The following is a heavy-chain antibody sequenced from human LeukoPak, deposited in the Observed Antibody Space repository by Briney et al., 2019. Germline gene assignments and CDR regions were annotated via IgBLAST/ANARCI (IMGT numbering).Heavy chain of an antibody. CDR1: GYTFTRYY. D-gene: IGHD2-15*01. CDR3: AREGLMGYCSGGSCYSIPQFDP. J-gene: IGHJ5*02. CDR2: INPSGGST. Sequence: ASVKVSCKASGYTFTRYYLHWVRQAPGQGLEWMGIINPSGGSTSYAQKFQGRVTMTRDTSTSTVYMELSSLRSEDTAVYYCAREGLMGYCSGGSCYSIPQFDPWGQGTLVTVSS. V-gene: IGHV1-46*01.